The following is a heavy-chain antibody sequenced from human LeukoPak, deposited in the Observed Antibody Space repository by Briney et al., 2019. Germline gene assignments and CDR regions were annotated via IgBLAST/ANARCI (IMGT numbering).Heavy chain of an antibody. CDR1: GGSFSGYY. J-gene: IGHJ4*02. V-gene: IGHV4-34*01. Sequence: SETLSLTCAVYGGSFSGYYWSWIRQPPGKGLEWIGEINHSGSTNYNPSLKSRVTISVDTSKNQFSLKLSSVTAADTAVYYCARRGYSSAYYDYWGQGTLVTVSS. CDR3: ARRGYSSAYYDY. CDR2: INHSGST. D-gene: IGHD5-18*01.